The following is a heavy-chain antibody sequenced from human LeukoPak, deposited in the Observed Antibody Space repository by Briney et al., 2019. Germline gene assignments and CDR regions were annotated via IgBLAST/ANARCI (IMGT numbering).Heavy chain of an antibody. D-gene: IGHD3-10*01. CDR1: GYTFTGYY. Sequence: SSVKVSCKASGYTFTGYYMHWVRQAPGQGLEWVGWINPNSGGTNYAQKFQGRVTMTRDTSISTAYMELSRLRSDDTAVYYCATDDGGYYYYMDVWGKGTTVTVSS. CDR2: INPNSGGT. J-gene: IGHJ6*03. V-gene: IGHV1-2*02. CDR3: ATDDGGYYYYMDV.